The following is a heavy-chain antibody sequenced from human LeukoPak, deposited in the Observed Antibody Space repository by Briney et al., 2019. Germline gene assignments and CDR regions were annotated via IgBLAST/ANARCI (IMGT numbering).Heavy chain of an antibody. J-gene: IGHJ5*02. V-gene: IGHV3-53*01. CDR3: ARENILTGYYVGWFDP. D-gene: IGHD3-9*01. CDR1: GFTVSSNY. Sequence: GGSLRLSCAASGFTVSSNYLSWVRQAPGKGLEWISLIYSDSSTYYADSVKGRFTISRDNSKNTLYLQMNSLRAEDTAVYYCARENILTGYYVGWFDPWGQGTLVTVSS. CDR2: IYSDSST.